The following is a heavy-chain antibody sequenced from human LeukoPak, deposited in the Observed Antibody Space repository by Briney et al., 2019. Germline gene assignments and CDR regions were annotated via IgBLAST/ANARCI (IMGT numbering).Heavy chain of an antibody. CDR3: AIGPARDYSNFYYYSMDV. CDR1: GGTFSSHA. Sequence: SSVNVSCKASGGTFSSHAISWVRQAPGPRVERMGGLMPLFGSAYYVQNFQGRVKITTDESTRTACMELSSLRSEHTAVYYCAIGPARDYSNFYYYSMDVWGKGTTVSVSS. CDR2: LMPLFGSA. D-gene: IGHD4-11*01. J-gene: IGHJ6*03. V-gene: IGHV1-69*05.